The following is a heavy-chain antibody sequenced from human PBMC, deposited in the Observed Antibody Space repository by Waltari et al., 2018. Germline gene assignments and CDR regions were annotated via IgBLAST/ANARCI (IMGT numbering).Heavy chain of an antibody. V-gene: IGHV4-59*01. CDR3: ARAYYDYVWGSYRYWYFDL. Sequence: QVQLQESGPGLVKPSETLSLTCNVSGGSLSSYYLSWIRQPTGQGLEWIGYIYYSGSTNYNPSLKSRVTISVDTSKNQCSLKLSSVTAADTAVYYCARAYYDYVWGSYRYWYFDLWGRGTLVTVSS. CDR2: IYYSGST. J-gene: IGHJ2*01. D-gene: IGHD3-16*02. CDR1: GGSLSSYY.